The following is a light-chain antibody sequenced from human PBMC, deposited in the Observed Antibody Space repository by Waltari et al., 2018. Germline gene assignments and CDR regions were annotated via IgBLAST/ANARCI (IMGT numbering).Light chain of an antibody. J-gene: IGLJ2*01. Sequence: QSVLTQPPSASGTPGQRVTISCSGSSSNIGSNYVYWYQQVPGTAPKLLIYRNNQRPSGVPDRFSGSKSGTSASLAISELRSEDEADYYCAAWDNSLSGPVFGGGTKLTVL. CDR3: AAWDNSLSGPV. CDR1: SSNIGSNY. V-gene: IGLV1-47*01. CDR2: RNN.